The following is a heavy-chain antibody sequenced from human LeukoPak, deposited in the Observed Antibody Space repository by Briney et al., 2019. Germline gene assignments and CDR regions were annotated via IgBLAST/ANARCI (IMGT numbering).Heavy chain of an antibody. J-gene: IGHJ4*02. D-gene: IGHD3-9*01. CDR2: ISWNSGSI. CDR1: GFTFDDYA. V-gene: IGHV3-9*01. CDR3: AKSHLYDILTGTFDY. Sequence: PGRSLRLSCAASGFTFDDYAMHWVRQAPGKGLEWVSGISWNSGSIGYADSVKGRFTISRDNAKNSLYLQMNSLRAEDTALYYCAKSHLYDILTGTFDYWGQGTLVTVSS.